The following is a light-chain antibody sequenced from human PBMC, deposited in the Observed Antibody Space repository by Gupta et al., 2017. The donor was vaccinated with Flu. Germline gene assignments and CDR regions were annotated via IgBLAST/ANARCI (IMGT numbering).Light chain of an antibody. CDR1: QSISSY. CDR3: QQSYSTPPIFT. Sequence: SLSASVGDRVTITCRASQSISSYLNWYQQKPGKAPKLLIYAASSLQSGVPSRFSGSGSGTDFTLTISSLQPEDFATYYCQQSYSTPPIFTFGPGTKVDIK. J-gene: IGKJ3*01. V-gene: IGKV1-39*01. CDR2: AAS.